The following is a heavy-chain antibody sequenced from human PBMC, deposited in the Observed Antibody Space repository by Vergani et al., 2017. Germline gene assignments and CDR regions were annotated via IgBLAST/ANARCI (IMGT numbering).Heavy chain of an antibody. CDR1: GGSFSGYY. J-gene: IGHJ3*02. CDR2: INHSGST. V-gene: IGHV4-34*01. CDR3: ARDLELSVGAFDI. Sequence: QVQLQQWGTGLLKPSETLSLTCAVYGGSFSGYYWSWIRQPPGKGLEWIGEINHSGSTNYNPSLKSRVTISVDTSKNQFSLKLSSVTAADTAVYYCARDLELSVGAFDIWGQGTMVTVSS. D-gene: IGHD1-26*01.